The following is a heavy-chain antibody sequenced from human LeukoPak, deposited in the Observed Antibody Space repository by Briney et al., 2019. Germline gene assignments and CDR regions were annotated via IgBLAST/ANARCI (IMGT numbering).Heavy chain of an antibody. CDR2: ITSRSSYT. J-gene: IGHJ4*02. D-gene: IGHD6-13*01. Sequence: GGPLRLSCAASGFTFSSDSMNWVRQAPGKGLEWVSSITSRSSYTYYADSMKGRFTISRDNAKNSLYLQMNSLRAEDTAIYYCARDPIASAASGGDSWGQGTLVSVCS. V-gene: IGHV3-21*01. CDR3: ARDPIASAASGGDS. CDR1: GFTFSSDS.